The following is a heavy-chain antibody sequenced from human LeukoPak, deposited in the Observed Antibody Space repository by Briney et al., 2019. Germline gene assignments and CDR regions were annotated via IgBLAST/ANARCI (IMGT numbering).Heavy chain of an antibody. D-gene: IGHD6-19*01. J-gene: IGHJ4*02. V-gene: IGHV4-34*01. CDR1: SGSFTDYY. Sequence: PETLSLTCAVQSGSFTDYYWSWIRQTPGRGLEWIGEINHSENTNYNPSLKSRVTISVDTSKNQFSLKLNSLTAADTAVYFCARTRRTSGWHLDSWGQGTLVTVSS. CDR3: ARTRRTSGWHLDS. CDR2: INHSENT.